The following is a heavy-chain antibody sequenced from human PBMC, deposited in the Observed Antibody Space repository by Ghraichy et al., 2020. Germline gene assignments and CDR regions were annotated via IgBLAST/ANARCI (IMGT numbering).Heavy chain of an antibody. Sequence: GGSLRLSCAASGFTFSSYAMSWVRQAPGKGLEWVSAISGSGGSTYYADSVKGRFTISRDNSKNTLYLQMNSLRAEDTAVYYCAKDHGDIRYCSSTSCYGWFDPWGQGTLVTVSS. V-gene: IGHV3-23*01. J-gene: IGHJ5*02. CDR3: AKDHGDIRYCSSTSCYGWFDP. CDR2: ISGSGGST. CDR1: GFTFSSYA. D-gene: IGHD2-2*01.